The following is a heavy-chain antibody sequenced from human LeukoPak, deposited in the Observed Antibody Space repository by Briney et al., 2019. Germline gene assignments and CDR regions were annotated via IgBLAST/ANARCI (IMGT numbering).Heavy chain of an antibody. CDR3: TRSVAAAGNRHFDY. J-gene: IGHJ4*02. Sequence: GGSLRLSCTASGFTFGDYVMSWVRQAPGKGLECVGFIRSKAYGGTAEYAASVKGRFTITRDKSKSIAYLQMNSLKTEDTAVYYCTRSVAAAGNRHFDYWGQGTLVTVSS. CDR2: IRSKAYGGTA. V-gene: IGHV3-49*04. D-gene: IGHD6-13*01. CDR1: GFTFGDYV.